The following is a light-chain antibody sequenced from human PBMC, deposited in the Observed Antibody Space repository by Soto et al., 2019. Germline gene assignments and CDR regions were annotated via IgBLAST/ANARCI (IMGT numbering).Light chain of an antibody. J-gene: IGKJ4*01. V-gene: IGKV1-5*01. CDR2: DAS. CDR3: QQYNSYSPLT. CDR1: QSISHW. Sequence: DLQMPQSPATLSASVGDSVTIPCRASQSISHWLAWYQQKPGKAPKLLIYDASSLESGVPSRFSGSGSGTEFTLTISSLQPDDFATYYCQQYNSYSPLTFGGGTKVDIK.